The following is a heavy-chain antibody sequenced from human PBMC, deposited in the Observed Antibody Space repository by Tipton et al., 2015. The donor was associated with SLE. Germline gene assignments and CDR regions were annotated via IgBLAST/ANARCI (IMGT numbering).Heavy chain of an antibody. D-gene: IGHD5-12*01. CDR3: AREDGYSGYIYYYYGMDV. V-gene: IGHV3-30*04. CDR1: GFTFSSYA. J-gene: IGHJ6*02. Sequence: QVQLVQSGGGVVQPGRSLRLSCAASGFTFSSYAMHWVRQAPGKGLEWVAVISYDGSNKYYADPVMGRFTISRDNSKNTLYLQMNSLRAEDTAVYYCAREDGYSGYIYYYYGMDVWGQGTTVTVSS. CDR2: ISYDGSNK.